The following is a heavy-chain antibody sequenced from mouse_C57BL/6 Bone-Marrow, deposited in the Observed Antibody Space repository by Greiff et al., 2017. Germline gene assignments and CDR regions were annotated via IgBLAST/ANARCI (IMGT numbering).Heavy chain of an antibody. Sequence: VMLVESGPGLVQPSQSLSITCTVSGFSLTSYGVHWVRQSPGKGLEWLGVIWSGGSTDYNAAFISRLSLSKDNSKSQVFFKMNSLQADDTAIYYCASYYRDAMDYWGQGTSVTVSS. D-gene: IGHD2-14*01. CDR1: GFSLTSYG. CDR2: IWSGGST. CDR3: ASYYRDAMDY. J-gene: IGHJ4*01. V-gene: IGHV2-2*01.